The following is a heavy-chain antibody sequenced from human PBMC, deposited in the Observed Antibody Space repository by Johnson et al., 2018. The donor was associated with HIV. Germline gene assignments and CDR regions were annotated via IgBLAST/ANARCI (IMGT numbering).Heavy chain of an antibody. V-gene: IGHV3-23*04. Sequence: VQLVESGGGLVQPGGSLRLSCAASGFTFSSYAMNWVRQAPGKGLEWVSAISGSGGSTYYADSVQGRFTISRDNSKNTLCLQLNSLRTEDTAVYYCARARIGVGPAGVFDMWGQGTRVTVSS. D-gene: IGHD3-3*01. CDR1: GFTFSSYA. CDR3: ARARIGVGPAGVFDM. CDR2: ISGSGGST. J-gene: IGHJ3*02.